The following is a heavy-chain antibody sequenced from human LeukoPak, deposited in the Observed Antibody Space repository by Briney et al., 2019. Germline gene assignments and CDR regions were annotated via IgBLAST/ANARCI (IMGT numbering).Heavy chain of an antibody. CDR3: TRGNVAMGDY. CDR2: IHSNDDT. J-gene: IGHJ4*02. D-gene: IGHD5-18*01. Sequence: GGSLRLSCAASGFTVIANYMTWVRQAPGKGLECVAVIHSNDDTYYAASVRGRFTISRDTSNHLLYLQMNSLRAEDTAVYYCTRGNVAMGDYWGQGNLVTVSS. CDR1: GFTVIANY. V-gene: IGHV3-53*01.